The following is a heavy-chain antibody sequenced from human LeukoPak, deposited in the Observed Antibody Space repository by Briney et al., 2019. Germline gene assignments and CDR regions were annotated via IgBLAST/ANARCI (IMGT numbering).Heavy chain of an antibody. Sequence: PGGSLRLSCAASGFTFSSYGMHWVRQAPGKGLEWVAFIRYDGSNKYYADSVKGRFTISRDNSKNTLYLQMNSLRAEDTAVYYCAREGYYASYAFDIWGQGTMVTVSS. J-gene: IGHJ3*02. V-gene: IGHV3-30*02. CDR2: IRYDGSNK. CDR1: GFTFSSYG. D-gene: IGHD3-10*01. CDR3: AREGYYASYAFDI.